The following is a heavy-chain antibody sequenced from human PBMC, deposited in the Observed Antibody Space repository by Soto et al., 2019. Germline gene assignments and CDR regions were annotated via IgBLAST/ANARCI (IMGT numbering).Heavy chain of an antibody. CDR1: GGTFSSYA. CDR3: ARDRMGYYDFWSGYYLHYYYGMDV. Sequence: QVQLVQSGAEVKKPGSSVKVSCKASGGTFSSYAISWVRQAPGQGLEWMGGIIPIFGTANYAQKFQGRVTITADESTSTAYMELSSLRSEDTAVYYCARDRMGYYDFWSGYYLHYYYGMDVWGQGTAVTVSS. J-gene: IGHJ6*02. CDR2: IIPIFGTA. D-gene: IGHD3-3*01. V-gene: IGHV1-69*01.